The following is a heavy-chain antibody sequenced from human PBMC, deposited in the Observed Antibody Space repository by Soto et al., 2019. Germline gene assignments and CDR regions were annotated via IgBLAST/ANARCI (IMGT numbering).Heavy chain of an antibody. D-gene: IGHD5-12*01. Sequence: QLRLQESGSGVVKTSESLSLTCTVFGASITNGGYSWSWIRQSPGRGLEWTGHITHLENTYFNPSFKSRLSMSIDRTKNQFSLKVTSMTAADKGRYFCVRGGGNDPFEYWGQGILVTVSS. CDR2: ITHLENT. CDR1: GASITNGGYS. J-gene: IGHJ4*02. CDR3: VRGGGNDPFEY. V-gene: IGHV4-30-2*06.